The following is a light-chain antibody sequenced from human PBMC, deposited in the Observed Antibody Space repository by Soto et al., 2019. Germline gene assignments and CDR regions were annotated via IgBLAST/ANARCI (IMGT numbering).Light chain of an antibody. CDR1: ESVASNY. Sequence: EIVLTQSPGTLSLSPGERATLSCRASESVASNYLAWYQHKPGQAPRLLFFGASNRATGIPDRFSDSGSGTDFTLTISRLEPEDFAVYYCHQYGSSPWTLGQGTKVDIK. CDR2: GAS. J-gene: IGKJ1*01. CDR3: HQYGSSPWT. V-gene: IGKV3-20*01.